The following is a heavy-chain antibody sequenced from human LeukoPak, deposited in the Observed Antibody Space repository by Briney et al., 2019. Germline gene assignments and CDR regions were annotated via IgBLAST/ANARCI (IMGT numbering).Heavy chain of an antibody. Sequence: GGSLRLSCAASGFSFSTYGMHWVRQAPGKGLEWVTFIQYDGSNKYYAESVKGRFTFSRDNSANTPYLQLNSLRVEDTAVYYCAKGSGWYLDYWGQGVLVTVSS. D-gene: IGHD6-19*01. CDR3: AKGSGWYLDY. J-gene: IGHJ4*02. CDR2: IQYDGSNK. V-gene: IGHV3-30*02. CDR1: GFSFSTYG.